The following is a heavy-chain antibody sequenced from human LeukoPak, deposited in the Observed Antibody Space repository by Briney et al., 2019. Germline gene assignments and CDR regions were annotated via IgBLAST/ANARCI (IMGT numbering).Heavy chain of an antibody. J-gene: IGHJ5*02. D-gene: IGHD4-17*01. CDR3: ARHTFDYGDYVSSFDP. CDR1: GFTFSGYD. V-gene: IGHV4-59*08. Sequence: PGGSLRLSCAASGFTFSGYDMSWVRQAPGKGLEWIGYIYYSGSTNYNPSLKSRVTISVDTSKNQFSLKLSSVTAADTAVYYCARHTFDYGDYVSSFDPWGQGTLVTVSS. CDR2: IYYSGST.